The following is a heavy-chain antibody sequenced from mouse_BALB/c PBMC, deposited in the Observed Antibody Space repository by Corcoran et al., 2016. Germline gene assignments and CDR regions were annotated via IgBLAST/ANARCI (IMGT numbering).Heavy chain of an antibody. Sequence: EVQLQQSGPELVKPGASVKMSCKASGYTFTSYVMHWVKQKPGQGLEWIGYINPYNDGTKYNEKFKGKATLTSDKSSSTAYMELSSLTSEDSAVYYCASYYGNYAMDYWGQGTSVTVSS. V-gene: IGHV1S136*01. J-gene: IGHJ4*01. CDR1: GYTFTSYV. CDR3: ASYYGNYAMDY. D-gene: IGHD2-1*01. CDR2: INPYNDGT.